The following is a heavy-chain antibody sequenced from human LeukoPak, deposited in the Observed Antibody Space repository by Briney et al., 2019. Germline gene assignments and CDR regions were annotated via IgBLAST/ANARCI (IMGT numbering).Heavy chain of an antibody. Sequence: PAETLSLTCTVSGGSISSYYWSWIRQPPGKGLEWIGYIYYSGSTNYNPSLKSRVTVSVDTSKNQFSLKLSSVTAADTAVYYCARDLRDSGSYFDYWGQASLVSVSS. J-gene: IGHJ4*02. V-gene: IGHV4-59*01. D-gene: IGHD1-26*01. CDR2: IYYSGST. CDR1: GGSISSYY. CDR3: ARDLRDSGSYFDY.